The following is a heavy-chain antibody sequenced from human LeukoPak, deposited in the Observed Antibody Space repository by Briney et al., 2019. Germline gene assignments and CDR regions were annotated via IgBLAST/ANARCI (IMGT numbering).Heavy chain of an antibody. J-gene: IGHJ6*02. Sequence: GGSLRLSCAASGFTFSSYGMHWARQAPGKGLEGVAVIWYDGSKKYYADSVKGRFTISRDNSKNTLYLQMNSLRAEDTAVYYCARISYYGSGSYLSSGYYYYGMDVWGQGTTVTVSS. CDR2: IWYDGSKK. CDR3: ARISYYGSGSYLSSGYYYYGMDV. V-gene: IGHV3-33*01. CDR1: GFTFSSYG. D-gene: IGHD3-10*01.